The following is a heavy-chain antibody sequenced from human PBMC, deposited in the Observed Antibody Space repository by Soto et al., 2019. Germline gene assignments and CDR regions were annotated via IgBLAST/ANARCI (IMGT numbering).Heavy chain of an antibody. CDR1: GFTFSSYA. Sequence: PGGSLRLSCAASGFTFSSYAMSWDRQAPGKGLEWVSAISGSGGSTYYADSVKGRFTISRDNSKNTLYLQMNSLRAEDTAVYYCARNLYYYGSGSYQRPLDYWGQGT. D-gene: IGHD3-10*01. V-gene: IGHV3-23*01. J-gene: IGHJ4*02. CDR3: ARNLYYYGSGSYQRPLDY. CDR2: ISGSGGST.